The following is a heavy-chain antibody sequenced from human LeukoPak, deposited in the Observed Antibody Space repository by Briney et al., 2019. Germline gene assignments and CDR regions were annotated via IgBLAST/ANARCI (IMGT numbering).Heavy chain of an antibody. CDR1: GFTFSGSA. CDR2: IRSTTDT. D-gene: IGHD2/OR15-2a*01. CDR3: TRLLHSNTDYYYYYGMDV. Sequence: PGGSLRLSCAASGFTFSGSAMHWVRQASGKGLEWVGRIRSTTDTAYAASVKGRFTISRDDSKNTAYLQMNSLKTEDTAVYYCTRLLHSNTDYYYYYGMDVWGQGTTVTVSS. J-gene: IGHJ6*02. V-gene: IGHV3-73*01.